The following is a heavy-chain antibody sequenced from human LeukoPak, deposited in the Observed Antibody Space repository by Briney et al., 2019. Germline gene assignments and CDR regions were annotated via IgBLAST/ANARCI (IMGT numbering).Heavy chain of an antibody. CDR1: GGSFSGYY. CDR2: LNHSGST. D-gene: IGHD3-3*01. J-gene: IGHJ5*02. Sequence: SETLSLTCAVYGGSFSGYYWSWIRQPPGKGLEWIGELNHSGSTNYNPSLKSRVTISVDTSKNQFSLKLSSVTAADTAVYYCARGTIFGVVGRSNWFDPWGQGTLVTVSS. CDR3: ARGTIFGVVGRSNWFDP. V-gene: IGHV4-34*01.